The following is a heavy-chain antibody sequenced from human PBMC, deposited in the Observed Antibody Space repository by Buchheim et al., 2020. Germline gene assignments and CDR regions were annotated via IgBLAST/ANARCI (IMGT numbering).Heavy chain of an antibody. J-gene: IGHJ6*02. V-gene: IGHV4-59*01. CDR2: IYYSGST. D-gene: IGHD1-26*01. CDR3: ARERWELRNYYGMDV. Sequence: QLQLQELGPGLVRPSETLSLTCTVSGGSISSYYWSWIRQPPGKGLEWIGYIYYSGSTNYNPSLKSRVTISVDTSKNQFSLKLSSVTAADTAVYYCARERWELRNYYGMDVWGQGTT. CDR1: GGSISSYY.